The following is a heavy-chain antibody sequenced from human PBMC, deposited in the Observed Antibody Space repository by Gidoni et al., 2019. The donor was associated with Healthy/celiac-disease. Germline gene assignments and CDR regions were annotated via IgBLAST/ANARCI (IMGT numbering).Heavy chain of an antibody. CDR1: GFTFSSYG. J-gene: IGHJ1*01. CDR3: AKETPRGHYYDSSGYYKYFQH. Sequence: QVQLVESGGGVVQPGGSLRLSCAASGFTFSSYGMHWVRQAPGKGLEWVAFIRYDGSNKYYADSVKGRFTISRDNSKNTLYLQMNSLRAEDTAVYYCAKETPRGHYYDSSGYYKYFQHWGQGTLVTVSS. CDR2: IRYDGSNK. D-gene: IGHD3-22*01. V-gene: IGHV3-30*02.